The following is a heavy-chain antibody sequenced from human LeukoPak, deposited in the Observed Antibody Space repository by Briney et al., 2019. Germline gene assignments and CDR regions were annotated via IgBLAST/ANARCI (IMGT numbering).Heavy chain of an antibody. Sequence: PSETLSLTRTVPGGSISGYYWGWIRQAPGKGLEWIAYIHYTGITNYNPSLRSRAAISVDTSTNQFSLKLTSVTAADTAMYYCARHITNSGSAFDLWGRGTLVTVSS. CDR1: GGSISGYY. CDR3: ARHITNSGSAFDL. V-gene: IGHV4-59*08. D-gene: IGHD3-10*01. CDR2: IHYTGIT. J-gene: IGHJ2*01.